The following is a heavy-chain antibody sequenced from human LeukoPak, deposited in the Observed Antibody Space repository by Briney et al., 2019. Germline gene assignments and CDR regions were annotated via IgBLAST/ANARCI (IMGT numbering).Heavy chain of an antibody. V-gene: IGHV4-59*01. CDR1: GGSISSYY. CDR2: IHYSGST. Sequence: SETLSLTCSVSGGSISSYYWIWLRQPPGKGLEWIGYIHYSGSTNYNPSLKSRLSLSVDTSKNQISLRLSSATAADTAVYYCARAVLSYCSGGSCPYFDCWGQGTLVTVSS. D-gene: IGHD2-15*01. J-gene: IGHJ4*02. CDR3: ARAVLSYCSGGSCPYFDC.